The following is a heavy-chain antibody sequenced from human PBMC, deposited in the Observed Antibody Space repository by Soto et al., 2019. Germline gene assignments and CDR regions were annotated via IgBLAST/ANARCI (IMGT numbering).Heavy chain of an antibody. CDR3: ARAVGATSYYDY. V-gene: IGHV3-30-3*01. CDR1: GFTFSSYA. Sequence: QVQLVESGGGVVQPGRSLRLSCAASGFTFSSYAMHWVRQAPGKGLEWVAVISYDGSNKYYADSVKGRFTISRDNSKNTLYLQMNSLRAEDTAVYYCARAVGATSYYDYWCQGTLVTVSS. CDR2: ISYDGSNK. J-gene: IGHJ4*02. D-gene: IGHD1-26*01.